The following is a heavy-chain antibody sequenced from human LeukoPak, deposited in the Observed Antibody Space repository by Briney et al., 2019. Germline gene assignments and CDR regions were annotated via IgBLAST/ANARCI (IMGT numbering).Heavy chain of an antibody. J-gene: IGHJ4*02. CDR3: ARDGGGGIYLRYFDPRPKGFDY. CDR2: ISSSSSYI. Sequence: GGSLRLSCAASGFTFSSYSMNWVRQAPGKGLEWVSSISSSSSYIYYADSVKGRFTISRDNAKNSLYLQMNSLRAEDTAVYYCARDGGGGIYLRYFDPRPKGFDYWGQGTLVTVSS. D-gene: IGHD3-9*01. V-gene: IGHV3-21*01. CDR1: GFTFSSYS.